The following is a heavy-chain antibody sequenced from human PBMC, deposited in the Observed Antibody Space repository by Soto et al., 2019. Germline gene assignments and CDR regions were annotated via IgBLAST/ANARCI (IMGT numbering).Heavy chain of an antibody. CDR3: AKDPGGQAVALDY. J-gene: IGHJ4*02. V-gene: IGHV3-13*01. CDR2: IGTAGDT. D-gene: IGHD6-19*01. CDR1: GFTFSSYD. Sequence: PGGSLRLSCAASGFTFSSYDMHWVRQATGKGLEWVSAIGTAGDTYYPDSVKGRFTISRDNSKNTLYLQMNSLRAEDTAVYYCAKDPGGQAVALDYWGQGTLVTVSS.